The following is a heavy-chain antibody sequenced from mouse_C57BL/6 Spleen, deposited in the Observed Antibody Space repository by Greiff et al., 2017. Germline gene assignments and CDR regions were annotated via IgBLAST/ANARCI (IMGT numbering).Heavy chain of an antibody. V-gene: IGHV1-18*01. D-gene: IGHD2-4*01. CDR3: ARRGYDYGYYFDY. Sequence: EVQLQQSGPELVKPGASVKIPCKASGYTFTDYNMDWVKQSHGESLEWIGDINLNNGGTIYNQKFKGKAALTVEKSSSTAYMELRSLTSEDTAVYYCARRGYDYGYYFDYWGQGTTLTVSS. CDR1: GYTFTDYN. J-gene: IGHJ2*01. CDR2: INLNNGGT.